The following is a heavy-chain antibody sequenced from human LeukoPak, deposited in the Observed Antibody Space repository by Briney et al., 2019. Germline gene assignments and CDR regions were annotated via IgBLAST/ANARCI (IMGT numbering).Heavy chain of an antibody. CDR1: GFSVSGYW. D-gene: IGHD6-13*01. Sequence: GGSLRLSCAVSGFSVSGYWMTWVRQAPGKGLEWVANIKQDGSEKNYVDSVKGRFTISRDNSKNSLYLQMNSLRTEDTALYYCAKDIHSRGIAAAGINYYYGMDVWGQGTTVTVSS. V-gene: IGHV3-7*03. CDR3: AKDIHSRGIAAAGINYYYGMDV. J-gene: IGHJ6*02. CDR2: IKQDGSEK.